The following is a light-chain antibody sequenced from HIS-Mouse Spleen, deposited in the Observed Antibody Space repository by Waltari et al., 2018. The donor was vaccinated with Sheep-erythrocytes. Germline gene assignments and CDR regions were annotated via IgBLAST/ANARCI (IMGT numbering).Light chain of an antibody. CDR2: DVS. CDR3: CSYAGSYNHV. Sequence: QSALTQPRSVSGSPGQSVTISCTGTSSDVGGYNYVSWYQQHPGKAPKLMIYDVSKRPSGLPDRFSGSKSGNTASLTISGPQAEDEADYYCCSYAGSYNHVFATGTKVTVL. J-gene: IGLJ1*01. V-gene: IGLV2-11*01. CDR1: SSDVGGYNY.